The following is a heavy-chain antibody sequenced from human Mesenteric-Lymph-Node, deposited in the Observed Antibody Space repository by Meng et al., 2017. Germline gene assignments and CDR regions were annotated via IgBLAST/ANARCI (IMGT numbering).Heavy chain of an antibody. Sequence: QVQLKQWGAEVLKPSETLSRTCAVYGGSLSGDYWSWIRQPPGKGLEWMGEVYHNGVTKYSPSLRSRVVISIDTSKNQFSLNLRSVSAADTAMYYCARGGATPMIIKYWGPGTLVTVSS. CDR3: ARGGATPMIIKY. J-gene: IGHJ4*02. CDR1: GGSLSGDY. D-gene: IGHD3-10*01. V-gene: IGHV4-34*02. CDR2: VYHNGVT.